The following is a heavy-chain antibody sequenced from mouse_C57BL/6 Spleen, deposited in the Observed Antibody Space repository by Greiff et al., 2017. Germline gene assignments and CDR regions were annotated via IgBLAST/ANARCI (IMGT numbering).Heavy chain of an antibody. J-gene: IGHJ2*01. CDR2: IYPYNGVS. CDR1: GYSFTGYY. CDR3: ARGGTTVVASPLDY. Sequence: EVKLMESGPELVKPGASVKISCKASGYSFTGYYMHWVKQSHGNILDWIGYIYPYNGVSSYNQKFKGKATLTVDKSSSTAYMELRSLTSEDSAVYYCARGGTTVVASPLDYWGQGTTLTVSS. D-gene: IGHD1-1*01. V-gene: IGHV1-31*01.